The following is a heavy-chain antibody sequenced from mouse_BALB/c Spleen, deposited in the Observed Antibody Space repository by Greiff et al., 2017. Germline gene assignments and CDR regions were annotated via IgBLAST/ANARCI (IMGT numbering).Heavy chain of an antibody. CDR3: TRDREDAMDY. CDR1: GFTFSSYT. CDR2: ISSGGSYT. D-gene: IGHD3-1*01. J-gene: IGHJ4*01. V-gene: IGHV5-6-4*01. Sequence: EVKLVESGGGLVKPGGSLKLSCAASGFTFSSYTMSWVRQTPEKRLEWVATISSGGSYTYYPDSVKGRFTISRDNAKNTLYLQMSSLKSEDTAMYYCTRDREDAMDYWGHGTSVTVSS.